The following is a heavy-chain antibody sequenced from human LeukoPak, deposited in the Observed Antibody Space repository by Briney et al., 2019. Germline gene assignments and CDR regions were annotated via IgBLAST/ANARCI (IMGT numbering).Heavy chain of an antibody. J-gene: IGHJ6*02. CDR2: ITGDGAGA. CDR3: TKGRVATVGGAKYAMDV. Sequence: GGSLRLSCAASGFTFSNLAMTWVRQAPGKGLEWVSLITGDGAGAYYEDSVRGRFTISRDNSKNSLYLIMNSLRTEDTALYYCTKGRVATVGGAKYAMDVWGQGTTVTVSS. CDR1: GFTFSNLA. V-gene: IGHV3-43*02. D-gene: IGHD5-12*01.